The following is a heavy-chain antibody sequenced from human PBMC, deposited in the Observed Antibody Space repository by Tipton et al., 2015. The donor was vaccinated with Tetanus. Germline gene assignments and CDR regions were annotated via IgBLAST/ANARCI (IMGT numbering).Heavy chain of an antibody. J-gene: IGHJ5*02. D-gene: IGHD2-21*02. CDR2: IYYNGNT. CDR1: GGSINSGTFY. V-gene: IGHV4-39*01. Sequence: TLSLTCTVSGGSINSGTFYWDWIRQTPGKGLEWIGNIYYNGNTLQNPSLKSRVTMSLDKSKSQFSLKLRSVTAADTAFYYCSRTAVNWFDPWGPGILVTVSS. CDR3: SRTAVNWFDP.